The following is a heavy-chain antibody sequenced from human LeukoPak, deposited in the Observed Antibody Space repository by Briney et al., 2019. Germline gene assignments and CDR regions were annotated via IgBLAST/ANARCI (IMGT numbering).Heavy chain of an antibody. V-gene: IGHV4-34*01. J-gene: IGHJ4*02. Sequence: SETLSLTCAVYGESFSGYFWNWIRQPPGKGLEWIGEINHSGSTSNHNPSLKSRVTMSVDTSKNQFSLKLSSVAAADTAVYYCARKSGYARDYWGQGNLVTVSS. CDR1: GESFSGYF. CDR2: INHSGSTS. CDR3: ARKSGYARDY. D-gene: IGHD5-12*01.